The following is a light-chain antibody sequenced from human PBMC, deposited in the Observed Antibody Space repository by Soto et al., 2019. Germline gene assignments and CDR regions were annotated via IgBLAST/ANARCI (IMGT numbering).Light chain of an antibody. CDR1: QSISSNY. V-gene: IGKV3-20*01. CDR2: RAS. Sequence: ENVFTQSPGTLSFSSGGRATPSCRASQSISSNYLAWYQQKPGQAPRLLIYRASRRVTGIPDRFSGTGSGTDFTLTISRLEPQDFAVYYCQQYGSVPLTFGGGTKV. J-gene: IGKJ4*01. CDR3: QQYGSVPLT.